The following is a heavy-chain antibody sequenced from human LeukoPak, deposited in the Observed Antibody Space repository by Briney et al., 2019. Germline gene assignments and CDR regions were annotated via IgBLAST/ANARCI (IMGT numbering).Heavy chain of an antibody. Sequence: SETLSLTCAVYGGSFSGYYWSWIRQPPGKGLEWIGEINHSGSTNYNPPLKSRVTISVDTSKNQFSLKLSSVTAADTAVYYCARRYCSGGSCSASFDYWGQGTLVTVSS. J-gene: IGHJ4*02. CDR2: INHSGST. CDR3: ARRYCSGGSCSASFDY. D-gene: IGHD2-15*01. V-gene: IGHV4-34*01. CDR1: GGSFSGYY.